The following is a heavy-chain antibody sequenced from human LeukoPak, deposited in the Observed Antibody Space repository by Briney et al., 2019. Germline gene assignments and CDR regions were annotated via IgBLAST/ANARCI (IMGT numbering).Heavy chain of an antibody. Sequence: GGSLRLSCAASGFSLSGYWMTWVRQALGKGLEWVARLHADGVEQNYVDSVTGRFTMSRDNAKNSLDLQMNSLRVEDTAVYYCARGGYSFDYLGQGTLVAVSS. CDR2: LHADGVEQ. CDR3: ARGGYSFDY. CDR1: GFSLSGYW. V-gene: IGHV3-7*01. D-gene: IGHD5-18*01. J-gene: IGHJ4*02.